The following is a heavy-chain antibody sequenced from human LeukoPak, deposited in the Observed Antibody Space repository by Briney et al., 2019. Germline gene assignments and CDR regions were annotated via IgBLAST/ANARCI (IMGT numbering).Heavy chain of an antibody. V-gene: IGHV4-59*12. CDR2: IYYSGST. Sequence: PSETLSLTCTVSGGSISSYYWSWIRQPPGKGLEWIGYIYYSGSTNYNPSLKSRVTISVDTSKNQFSLKLSSVTAADSAIYYCARGQWTGYSPRQNWFDPWGQGIRVTVSS. D-gene: IGHD3-9*01. CDR3: ARGQWTGYSPRQNWFDP. J-gene: IGHJ5*02. CDR1: GGSISSYY.